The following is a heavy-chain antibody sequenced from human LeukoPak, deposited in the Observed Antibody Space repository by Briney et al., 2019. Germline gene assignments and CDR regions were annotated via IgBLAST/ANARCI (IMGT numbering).Heavy chain of an antibody. V-gene: IGHV1-2*02. J-gene: IGHJ4*02. CDR1: GYTFTDYN. D-gene: IGHD6-13*01. CDR3: ARDSEAAAGLSFDY. CDR2: VRPKTGGT. Sequence: ASVTVSCTASGYTFTDYNLHWGRHAPGQGLERMGWVRPKTGGTNYKQKFQGRVTLTRDTSISAALLELSRLTSDDTAVYYCARDSEAAAGLSFDYWGQGTRVIVSS.